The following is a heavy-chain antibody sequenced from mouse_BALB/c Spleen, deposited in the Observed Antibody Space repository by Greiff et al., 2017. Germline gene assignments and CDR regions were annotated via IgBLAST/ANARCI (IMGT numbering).Heavy chain of an antibody. J-gene: IGHJ3*01. V-gene: IGHV2-9*02. CDR2: IWAGGST. Sequence: VKLKESGPGLVAPSQSLSITCTVSGFSLTSYGVHWVRQPPGKGLEWLGVIWAGGSTNYNSALMSRLSISKDNSKSQVFLKMNSLQTDDTAMYYCARELDYDGAYWGQGTLVTVSA. D-gene: IGHD2-4*01. CDR3: ARELDYDGAY. CDR1: GFSLTSYG.